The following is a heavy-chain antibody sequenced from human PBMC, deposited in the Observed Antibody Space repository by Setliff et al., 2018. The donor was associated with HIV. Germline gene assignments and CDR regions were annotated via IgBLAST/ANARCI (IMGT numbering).Heavy chain of an antibody. CDR1: GYTLTSYY. V-gene: IGHV1-46*01. J-gene: IGHJ3*02. CDR2: INPSTGGT. Sequence: GASVKVSCKASGYTLTSYYIHWVRQAPGQGLEWMGVINPSTGGTSFAQKFQGRVTMTTGTPTSTVSMQLSSLTSEGTAVYYCARDQGEAAARWDAFDIWGQGTLVTVSS. CDR3: ARDQGEAAARWDAFDI. D-gene: IGHD6-13*01.